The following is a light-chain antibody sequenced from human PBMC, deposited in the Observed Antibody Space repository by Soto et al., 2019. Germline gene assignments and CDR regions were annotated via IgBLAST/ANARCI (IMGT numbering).Light chain of an antibody. Sequence: QSVLTQPPSASGTPGQRFTISCSGSSSNIGSNYVYWYQQLPGTAPKVLIYRNNQRPSGVPDRFSGSKSGTSASLAISGLRSEDEADYYCAAWDDSLSGSYVFGKGTKVTVL. V-gene: IGLV1-47*01. CDR2: RNN. J-gene: IGLJ1*01. CDR3: AAWDDSLSGSYV. CDR1: SSNIGSNY.